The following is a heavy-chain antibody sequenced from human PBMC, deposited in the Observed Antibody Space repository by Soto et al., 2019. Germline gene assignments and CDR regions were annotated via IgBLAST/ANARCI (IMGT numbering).Heavy chain of an antibody. CDR3: AREQLVLGGAKPYYYGVDV. D-gene: IGHD6-13*01. V-gene: IGHV4-30-4*01. CDR1: GGSISSGDYY. CDR2: IYYSGST. J-gene: IGHJ6*02. Sequence: SETLSLTCTVSGGSISSGDYYWSWIRQPPGKGLEWIGYIYYSGSTYYNPSLKSRVTISVDTSKNQFSLKLSSVTAADTAVYYCAREQLVLGGAKPYYYGVDVWGQGTTVTVSS.